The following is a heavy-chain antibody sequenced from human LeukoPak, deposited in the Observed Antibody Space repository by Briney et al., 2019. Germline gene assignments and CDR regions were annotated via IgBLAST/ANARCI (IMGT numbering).Heavy chain of an antibody. CDR3: AKDPMATINRPTDFDY. D-gene: IGHD5-24*01. Sequence: QSGGSLRLSCAASGFTFSSYGMHWVRQAPGKGLEWVAVISYDGSNKYYADSVKGRFTISRDNSKNTPYLQMNSLRAEDTAVYYCAKDPMATINRPTDFDYWGQGTLVTVSS. J-gene: IGHJ4*02. CDR2: ISYDGSNK. V-gene: IGHV3-30*18. CDR1: GFTFSSYG.